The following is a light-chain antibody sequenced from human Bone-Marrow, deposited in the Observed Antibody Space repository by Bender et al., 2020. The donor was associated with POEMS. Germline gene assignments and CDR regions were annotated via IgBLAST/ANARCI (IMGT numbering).Light chain of an antibody. Sequence: QSALTQPASVSGSPGQSITISCTGTSGDVGSSDRLSWYQQHPGKAPTVIIYEVTKRPSEASSRFSGSKSGNTASLTISGLQAEDEAHYYCCSNAPSTPWVFGGGQKLTVL. CDR3: CSNAPSTPWV. J-gene: IGLJ3*02. CDR2: EVT. CDR1: SGDVGSSDR. V-gene: IGLV2-23*02.